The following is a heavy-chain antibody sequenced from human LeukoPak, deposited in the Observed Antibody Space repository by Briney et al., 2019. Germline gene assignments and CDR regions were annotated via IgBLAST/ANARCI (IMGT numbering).Heavy chain of an antibody. CDR1: GFTLSSYA. J-gene: IGHJ6*03. CDR3: AKADVKYYYYYYYMDV. CDR2: ISGSGGST. Sequence: GGSLRLSCAASGFTLSSYAMSWVRQAPGKGLEWVSAISGSGGSTYYADSVKGRFTISRDNSKNTLYLQMNNLRAEDTAVYYCAKADVKYYYYYYYMDVWGKGTTVTISS. D-gene: IGHD3-16*01. V-gene: IGHV3-23*01.